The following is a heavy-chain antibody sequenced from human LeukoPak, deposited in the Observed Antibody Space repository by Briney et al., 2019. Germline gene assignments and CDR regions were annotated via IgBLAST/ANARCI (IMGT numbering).Heavy chain of an antibody. CDR3: ARQAYCSNTTCNPFDY. J-gene: IGHJ4*02. D-gene: IGHD2-2*01. V-gene: IGHV4-59*01. CDR1: GGSISSDY. CDR2: IYYSGIT. Sequence: TPSETLSLTCTVSGGSISSDYWSWIRQPPGKGLEWIGHIYYSGITKYNPSLKTRVTISVDTSKNQFSLKLNYVTAADTAVYYCARQAYCSNTTCNPFDYWGQGTPVTVSS.